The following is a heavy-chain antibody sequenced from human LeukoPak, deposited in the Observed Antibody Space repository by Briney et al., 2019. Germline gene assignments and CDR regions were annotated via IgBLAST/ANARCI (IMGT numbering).Heavy chain of an antibody. CDR1: GFIFSSYA. Sequence: GGSLRLSCAASGFIFSSYAMSWVRQAPGKGLEWVSAISGSGGSTYYADSVKGRFTISRDNAKNSLYLQMNSLRDEDTAVYYCARGRRFLEWLLYFDYWGQGTLVTVSS. V-gene: IGHV3-23*01. D-gene: IGHD3-3*01. J-gene: IGHJ4*02. CDR2: ISGSGGST. CDR3: ARGRRFLEWLLYFDY.